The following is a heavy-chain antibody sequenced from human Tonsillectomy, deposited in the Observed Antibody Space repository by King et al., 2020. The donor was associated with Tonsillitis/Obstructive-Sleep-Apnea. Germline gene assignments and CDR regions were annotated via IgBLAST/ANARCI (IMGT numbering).Heavy chain of an antibody. CDR3: ASTRGDPNDAFDI. CDR1: GVSISSGGYY. Sequence: QLQLQESGPGLVKPSQTLSLTCTVSGVSISSGGYYWSWIRQHPGKGLEWIGYIYYSGSTYYNPSLRSQVTISVDTSKNQFSLKLNSVTAADTADYYCASTRGDPNDAFDIWGQGTMVTVSS. D-gene: IGHD3-16*01. CDR2: IYYSGST. J-gene: IGHJ3*02. V-gene: IGHV4-31*01.